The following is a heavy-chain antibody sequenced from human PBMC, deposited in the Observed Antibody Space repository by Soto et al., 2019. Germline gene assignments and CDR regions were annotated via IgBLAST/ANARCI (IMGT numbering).Heavy chain of an antibody. V-gene: IGHV3-7*01. J-gene: IGHJ6*02. CDR3: ARDRYSYYDFWSGSLPYYYYGMDV. Sequence: GGSVRLSCAASGFTFSSYWMSWVRQAPGKGLEWVANIKQDGSEKYYVDSVKGRFTISRDNAKNSPYLQMNSLKAEDTAVYYCARDRYSYYDFWSGSLPYYYYGMDVWGQGTTVTVSS. CDR2: IKQDGSEK. D-gene: IGHD3-3*01. CDR1: GFTFSSYW.